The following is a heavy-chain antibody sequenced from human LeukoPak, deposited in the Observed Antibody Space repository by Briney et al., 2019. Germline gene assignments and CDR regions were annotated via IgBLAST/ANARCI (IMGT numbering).Heavy chain of an antibody. CDR2: ISGSGGST. J-gene: IGHJ4*02. Sequence: GGSLRLSCAASGFTFSSYAMSWVRQAPGKGLEWVSAISGSGGSTYYADSVKGRFTISRDNSKNTLYLQINSLRAEDTAQYYCARADETNMDYWGQGTLVIVST. D-gene: IGHD2/OR15-2a*01. V-gene: IGHV3-23*01. CDR3: ARADETNMDY. CDR1: GFTFSSYA.